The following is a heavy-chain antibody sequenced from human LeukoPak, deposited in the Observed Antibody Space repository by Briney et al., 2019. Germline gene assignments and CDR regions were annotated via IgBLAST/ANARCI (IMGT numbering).Heavy chain of an antibody. CDR2: ISSSSSYI. Sequence: PGGSLRLSCAASGFTFSSYSMNWVRQAPGKGLEWVSSISSSSSYIYYADSVKGRFTISRDNTKNSLYLQMNSLRAEDTAVYYCARDIEQRGRYPDSWGQGTMVTVSS. J-gene: IGHJ3*01. CDR1: GFTFSSYS. D-gene: IGHD1/OR15-1a*01. V-gene: IGHV3-21*01. CDR3: ARDIEQRGRYPDS.